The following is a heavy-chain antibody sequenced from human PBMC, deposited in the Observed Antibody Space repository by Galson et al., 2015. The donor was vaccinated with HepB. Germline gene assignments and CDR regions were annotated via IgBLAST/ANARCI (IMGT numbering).Heavy chain of an antibody. Sequence: ETLSLTCAVSGGSISSSNWWSWVRQPPGKGLEWIGEIYHSGSTNYNPSLKSRVTISVDKSKNQFSLKLSSVTAADTAVYYCARVGGPAGGDTDFDYWGQGTLVTVSS. J-gene: IGHJ4*02. D-gene: IGHD4-17*01. V-gene: IGHV4-4*02. CDR3: ARVGGPAGGDTDFDY. CDR1: GGSISSSNW. CDR2: IYHSGST.